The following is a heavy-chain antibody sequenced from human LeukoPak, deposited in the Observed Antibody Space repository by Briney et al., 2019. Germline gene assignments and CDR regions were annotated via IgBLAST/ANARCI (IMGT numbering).Heavy chain of an antibody. D-gene: IGHD6-13*01. Sequence: GGSLRLSCAASGFTFSSYSMNWVRQAPGKGLEWVSSISRSSCYIYYADSVKGRFTISRDNAKNSLYLQMNRLRAEDTTVYYCAKGSSWYYFDYWGQGTLVTVSS. V-gene: IGHV3-21*01. CDR3: AKGSSWYYFDY. J-gene: IGHJ4*02. CDR1: GFTFSSYS. CDR2: ISRSSCYI.